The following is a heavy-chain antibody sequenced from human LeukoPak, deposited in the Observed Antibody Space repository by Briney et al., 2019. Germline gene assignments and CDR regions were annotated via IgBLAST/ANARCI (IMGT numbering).Heavy chain of an antibody. CDR2: ISAYNGNT. V-gene: IGHV1-18*01. CDR1: GYTFTSYG. Sequence: ASVKVSCKASGYTFTSYGISWVRQAPGQGLEWMGWISAYNGNTNYAQKLQGRVTMTTDTSTSTVYMGLSSLRSEDTAVYYCARDSGMVRGTVDYWGQGTLVTVSS. J-gene: IGHJ4*02. D-gene: IGHD3-10*01. CDR3: ARDSGMVRGTVDY.